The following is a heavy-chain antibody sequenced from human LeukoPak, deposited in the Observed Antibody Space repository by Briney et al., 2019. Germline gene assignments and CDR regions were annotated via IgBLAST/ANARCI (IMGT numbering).Heavy chain of an antibody. J-gene: IGHJ4*02. Sequence: GGSLRLSCAASGFTFSSYAMSWVRQAPGKGLEWVSAISGSGGSTYYADSVKGRFTISRDNSKNTLYLQMNSLRAEDTAVYYYAKDFSSSFDFDYWGQGTLVTVSS. CDR2: ISGSGGST. D-gene: IGHD6-13*01. CDR3: AKDFSSSFDFDY. CDR1: GFTFSSYA. V-gene: IGHV3-23*01.